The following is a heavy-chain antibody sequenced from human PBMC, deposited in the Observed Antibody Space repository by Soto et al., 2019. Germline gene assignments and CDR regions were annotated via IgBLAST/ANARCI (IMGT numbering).Heavy chain of an antibody. CDR3: AREERTIFGVVMPFDY. CDR1: GGSVSSGSYY. Sequence: PSETLSLTCTVSGGSVSSGSYYWSWIRQPPGKGLEWIGYIYYSGSTNYNPSLKSRVTISVDTSKNQFSLKLSSVTAADTAVYYCAREERTIFGVVMPFDYWGQGTLVTVSS. CDR2: IYYSGST. V-gene: IGHV4-61*01. J-gene: IGHJ4*02. D-gene: IGHD3-3*01.